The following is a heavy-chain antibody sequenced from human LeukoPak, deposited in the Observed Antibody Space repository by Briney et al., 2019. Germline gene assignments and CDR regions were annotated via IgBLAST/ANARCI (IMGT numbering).Heavy chain of an antibody. V-gene: IGHV3-23*01. D-gene: IGHD2-21*02. CDR2: ISGSGGST. Sequence: GGSLRLSCAASGFTFSSYALLWVRQAPGKGLEWVSAISGSGGSTYYADSVKGRFTISRDNSKNTLYLQMNSLRAEDTAVYYCSKAVLVTAARPFDYWGQGTLVTVSS. CDR3: SKAVLVTAARPFDY. J-gene: IGHJ4*02. CDR1: GFTFSSYA.